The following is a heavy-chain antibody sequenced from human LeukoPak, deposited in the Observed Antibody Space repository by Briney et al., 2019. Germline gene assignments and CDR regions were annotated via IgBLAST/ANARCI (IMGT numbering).Heavy chain of an antibody. D-gene: IGHD4-23*01. J-gene: IGHJ6*02. CDR3: AGGGTTVVTLGGNYYYGMDV. CDR1: GFTFSSYA. Sequence: GGSLRLSCAASGFTFSSYAMHWVRQAPGKGLEWVAVISYDGSNKYYADSVKGRFTISRDNSKNTLYLQMNSLRAEDTAVYYCAGGGTTVVTLGGNYYYGMDVWGQGTTVTVSS. V-gene: IGHV3-30-3*01. CDR2: ISYDGSNK.